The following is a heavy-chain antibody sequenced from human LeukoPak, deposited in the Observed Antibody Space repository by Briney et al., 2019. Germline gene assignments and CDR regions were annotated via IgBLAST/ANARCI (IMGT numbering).Heavy chain of an antibody. CDR3: AKSPTAGYSSGWYADY. Sequence: GGSLRLSCAASGFTFSSYAMSWVRQAPGKGLEWVSAISGSGGSTYYADSVKGRFTISRDNSKNTLYLQMNSLRAEDTAVYYCAKSPTAGYSSGWYADYRGQGTLVTVSS. V-gene: IGHV3-23*01. D-gene: IGHD6-19*01. CDR2: ISGSGGST. J-gene: IGHJ4*02. CDR1: GFTFSSYA.